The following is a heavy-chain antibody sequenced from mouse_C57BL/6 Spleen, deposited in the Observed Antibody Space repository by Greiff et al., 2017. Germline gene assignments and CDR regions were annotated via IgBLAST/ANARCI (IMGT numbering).Heavy chain of an antibody. D-gene: IGHD2-2*01. Sequence: EVMLVESGGGLVKPGGSLKLSCAASGFTFSDYGMHWVRQAPEKGLEWVAYISSGSSTIYYADTVKGRFPISRDNAKNTLSLQMTSLRSEDTAMYYCARPFYYGYDGGFAYWGQGTLVTVSA. V-gene: IGHV5-17*01. CDR3: ARPFYYGYDGGFAY. J-gene: IGHJ3*01. CDR1: GFTFSDYG. CDR2: ISSGSSTI.